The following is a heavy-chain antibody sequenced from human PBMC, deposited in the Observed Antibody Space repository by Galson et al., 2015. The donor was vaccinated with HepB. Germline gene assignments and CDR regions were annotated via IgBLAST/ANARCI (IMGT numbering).Heavy chain of an antibody. J-gene: IGHJ3*02. CDR3: ATDVPFTGGGALHI. CDR2: IKREHHGGKT. CDR1: GLTFRNLW. D-gene: IGHD3-16*01. V-gene: IGHV3-15*01. Sequence: SLRLSCAASGLTFRNLWMSWVRQAPGKGLEWVGHIKREHHGGKTDYGAPVKGRFTIERDGSKSTVYLQVNSQKTEDTARYYCATDVPFTGGGALHIWGQGTMVSVSS.